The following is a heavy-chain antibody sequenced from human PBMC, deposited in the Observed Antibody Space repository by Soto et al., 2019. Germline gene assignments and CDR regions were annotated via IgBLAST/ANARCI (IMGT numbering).Heavy chain of an antibody. CDR2: IYYSGST. J-gene: IGHJ6*02. Sequence: SETLSLTCTVSGGSIRSYYWSWIRQPPGKGLEWIGYIYYSGSTNYNPSLKSRVTISVDTSKNQFSLKLSSVTAADTAVYYCARCSSSWTGGYYYYYGMDVWGQGTTVTVSS. V-gene: IGHV4-59*01. CDR3: ARCSSSWTGGYYYYYGMDV. D-gene: IGHD6-13*01. CDR1: GGSIRSYY.